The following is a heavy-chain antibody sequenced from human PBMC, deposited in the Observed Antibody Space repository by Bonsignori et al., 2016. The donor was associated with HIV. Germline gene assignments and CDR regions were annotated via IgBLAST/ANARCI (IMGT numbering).Heavy chain of an antibody. V-gene: IGHV3-30-3*01. CDR3: AREPVKWEERVRVTDAFDI. CDR2: ISYDGSNK. Sequence: GGSLRLSCAASGFTFSSYAMHWVRQAPGKGLEWVAVISYDGSNKYYADSVKGRFTISRDNSKNTLYLQMNSLRAEDTAVYYCAREPVKWEERVRVTDAFDIWGQGTMVTVSS. D-gene: IGHD1-26*01. CDR1: GFTFSSYA. J-gene: IGHJ3*02.